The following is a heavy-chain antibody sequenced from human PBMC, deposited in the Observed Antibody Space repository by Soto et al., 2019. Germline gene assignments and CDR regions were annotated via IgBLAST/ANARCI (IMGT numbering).Heavy chain of an antibody. CDR2: ISYDGSNK. J-gene: IGHJ5*02. CDR3: AREGYSSGWFQGRNWFDP. D-gene: IGHD6-19*01. CDR1: GFTFSSYA. Sequence: SLRLSCAASGFTFSSYAMHWVRQAPGKGLEWVAVISYDGSNKYYADSVKGRFTISRDNSKNTLYLQMNSLRAEDTAVYYCAREGYSSGWFQGRNWFDPWGQGTLVTVS. V-gene: IGHV3-30-3*01.